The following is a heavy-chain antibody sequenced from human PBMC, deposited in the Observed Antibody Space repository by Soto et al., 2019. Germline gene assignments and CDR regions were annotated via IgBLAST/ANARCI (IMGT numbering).Heavy chain of an antibody. CDR2: IIPICGTA. J-gene: IGHJ6*02. Sequence: SVKVSCKASGGTFSSYAISWVRQAPGQGLEWMGGIIPICGTANYAQKFQGRVTMTGDASTSTAYMELSSLRSEDTAVYYCARALVRGVITYYYGMDVWGQGTTVTVSS. D-gene: IGHD3-10*01. CDR1: GGTFSSYA. CDR3: ARALVRGVITYYYGMDV. V-gene: IGHV1-69*13.